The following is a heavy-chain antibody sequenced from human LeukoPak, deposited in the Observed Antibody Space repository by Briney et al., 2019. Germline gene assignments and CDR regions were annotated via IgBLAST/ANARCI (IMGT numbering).Heavy chain of an antibody. D-gene: IGHD2-8*01. J-gene: IGHJ4*02. Sequence: PGGSLRLSCAASGFTFSTYAMSWVRQAPGKGLEWIASIFYYGTTNHNPSLKSRVTMSIDMSKHQFSLKMRSVTATDTAVYYCARHVPNGDYVNYWGQGTLVTVSS. CDR3: ARHVPNGDYVNY. CDR2: IFYYGTT. CDR1: GFTFSTYA. V-gene: IGHV4-39*01.